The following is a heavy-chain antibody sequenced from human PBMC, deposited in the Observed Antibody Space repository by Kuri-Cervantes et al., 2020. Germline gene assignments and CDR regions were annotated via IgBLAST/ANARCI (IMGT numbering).Heavy chain of an antibody. CDR3: AKGPYNWNDDGMDV. Sequence: LSLTCAASGFTFSSYAMSWVRQAPGKGLEWVSAISGSGGSTYYADSVKGRFTISRDNSKNTLYLQMNSLRAEDTAVYYCAKGPYNWNDDGMDVWGQGTTVTVSS. V-gene: IGHV3-23*01. CDR1: GFTFSSYA. CDR2: ISGSGGST. J-gene: IGHJ6*02. D-gene: IGHD1-20*01.